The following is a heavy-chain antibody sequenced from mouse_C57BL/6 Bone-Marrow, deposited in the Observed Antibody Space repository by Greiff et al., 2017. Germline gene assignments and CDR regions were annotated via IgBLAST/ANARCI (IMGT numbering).Heavy chain of an antibody. CDR2: IDPENGDT. J-gene: IGHJ3*01. CDR1: GFNIKDAY. Sequence: EVQRVESVAELVRPGASVKLSCTASGFNIKDAYMHWVKQRPEQGLEWIGWIDPENGDTEYASKFQGKATITSDTSSNTAYLQLSSLTSEDTAVYYCNTGGYYWGFAYWGQGTLVTVSA. V-gene: IGHV14-4*01. CDR3: NTGGYYWGFAY. D-gene: IGHD2-3*01.